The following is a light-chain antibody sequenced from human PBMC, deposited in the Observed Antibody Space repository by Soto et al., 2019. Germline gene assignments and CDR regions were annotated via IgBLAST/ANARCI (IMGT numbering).Light chain of an antibody. CDR3: SSYAGSNTVL. V-gene: IGLV2-8*01. Sequence: QSALTQPPSASGSPGQSVTISCTGTSSDVCGYNCVSWYQQHPGKAPQLMVYEVTKRPSGVPDRFSGSKSGNTASLTVSGLQAEDEADYYCSSYAGSNTVLFGGGTKQTVL. CDR2: EVT. J-gene: IGLJ2*01. CDR1: SSDVCGYNC.